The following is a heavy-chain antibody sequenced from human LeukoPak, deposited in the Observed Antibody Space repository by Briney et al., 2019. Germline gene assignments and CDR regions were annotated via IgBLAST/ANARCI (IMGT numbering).Heavy chain of an antibody. CDR1: GGSISSSSYY. CDR3: ANDGSGAEYYYYGMDV. V-gene: IGHV4-39*01. Sequence: SETLSLTCTVSGGSISSSSYYWGWIRQPPGKGLEWIGSIYYSGSTYYNPSLKSRVTISVDTSKNQFSLKLSSVTAADTAVYYCANDGSGAEYYYYGMDVWGQGTTVTVSS. CDR2: IYYSGST. J-gene: IGHJ6*02. D-gene: IGHD1-1*01.